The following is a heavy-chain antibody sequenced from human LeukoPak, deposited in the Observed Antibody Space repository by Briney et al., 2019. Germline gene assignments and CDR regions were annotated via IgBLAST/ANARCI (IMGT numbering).Heavy chain of an antibody. V-gene: IGHV3-66*01. D-gene: IGHD2/OR15-2a*01. CDR2: IYSGGSI. CDR1: GFTVSSNS. CDR3: ARDEPSPDSTDLDY. Sequence: GGSLRLSCAASGFTVSSNSMTWVRQAPGKGLEGVSVIYSGGSIYYADSVKGRFTISRDKNTLYLQMNSLRADDTAVYYCARDEPSPDSTDLDYWGRGTLVTVSS. J-gene: IGHJ4*02.